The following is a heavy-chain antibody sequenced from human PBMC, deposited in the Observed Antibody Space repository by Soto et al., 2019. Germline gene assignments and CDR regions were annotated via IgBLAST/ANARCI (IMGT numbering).Heavy chain of an antibody. Sequence: LKISCKGSGYSFNSYWISWVRQMPGKGLEWMGKIDPSDSYTNYSPSFQGHVTISADKSISTAYLQWSSLKASDTAMYYCTRRATNSNLYGMDVWGQGTTVTVSS. D-gene: IGHD1-26*01. CDR1: GYSFNSYW. CDR3: TRRATNSNLYGMDV. J-gene: IGHJ6*02. V-gene: IGHV5-10-1*01. CDR2: IDPSDSYT.